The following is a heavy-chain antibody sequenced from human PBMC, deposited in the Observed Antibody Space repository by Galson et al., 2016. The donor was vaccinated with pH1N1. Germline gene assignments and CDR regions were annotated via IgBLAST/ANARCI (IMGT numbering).Heavy chain of an antibody. CDR1: GFTFSSYW. CDR3: VREIGGGRAY. D-gene: IGHD2-15*01. J-gene: IGHJ4*02. Sequence: SLRLSCAASGFTFSSYWMHWVRQAPGKGLEWVANINVDGSEKYFVDSVKGRFTISRDNAENSVYLQMNSLRVDDTAVYHCVREIGGGRAYWGQGTLVTVSS. V-gene: IGHV3-7*03. CDR2: INVDGSEK.